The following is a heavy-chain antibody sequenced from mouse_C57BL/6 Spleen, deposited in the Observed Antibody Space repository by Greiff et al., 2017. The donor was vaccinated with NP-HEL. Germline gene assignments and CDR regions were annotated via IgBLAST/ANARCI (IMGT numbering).Heavy chain of an antibody. J-gene: IGHJ4*01. CDR1: GYTFTSYW. Sequence: QVQLQQPGAELVKPGASVKMSCKASGYTFTSYWITWVKQRPGQGLEWIGDIYPGSGSTNYNEKFKSKATLTVDTSSSTAYMQLSSLTSEDSAVYYCAREGYGSSPGNAMDSWGQGTSVTVSS. CDR3: AREGYGSSPGNAMDS. CDR2: IYPGSGST. V-gene: IGHV1-55*01. D-gene: IGHD1-1*01.